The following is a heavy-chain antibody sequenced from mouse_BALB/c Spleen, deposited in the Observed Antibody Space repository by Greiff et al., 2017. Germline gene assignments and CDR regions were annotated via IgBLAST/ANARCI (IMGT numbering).Heavy chain of an antibody. J-gene: IGHJ2*01. V-gene: IGHV3-2*02. Sequence: EVQLVESGPGLVKPSQSLSLTCTVTGYSITSDYAWNWIRQFPGNKLEWMGYISYSGSTSYNPSLKSRISITRDTSKNQFFLQLNSVTTEDTATYYCARYSYDYADYWGQGTTLTVSS. D-gene: IGHD2-4*01. CDR3: ARYSYDYADY. CDR2: ISYSGST. CDR1: GYSITSDYA.